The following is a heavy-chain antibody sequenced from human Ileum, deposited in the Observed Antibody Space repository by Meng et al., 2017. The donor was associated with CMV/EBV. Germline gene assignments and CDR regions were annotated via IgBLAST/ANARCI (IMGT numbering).Heavy chain of an antibody. D-gene: IGHD2-2*01. CDR3: ARHGADHCASTSCPNWFDP. CDR2: ISGSGGNT. J-gene: IGHJ5*02. Sequence: FRCFAMSWIRQAPGKGLEWVSTISGSGGNTHYADSVEGRVTISRDNSGNSLYLQIYSLRDEDTAVYFCARHGADHCASTSCPNWFDPWGQGTLVTVSS. V-gene: IGHV3-23*01. CDR1: FRCFA.